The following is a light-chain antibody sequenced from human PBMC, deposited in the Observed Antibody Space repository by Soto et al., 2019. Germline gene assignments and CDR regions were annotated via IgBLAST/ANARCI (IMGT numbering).Light chain of an antibody. V-gene: IGKV3-20*01. CDR2: GAS. J-gene: IGKJ3*01. Sequence: EIVLTQSPGTLSLSPGERATLSCRASQSISSSYLAWYQQKPGQAPRLLIYGASSRATGIPDRFSGSGSGTDFALSITRLEPEDFAVYYCQHYGSSPPFTFGPGTKVDIK. CDR3: QHYGSSPPFT. CDR1: QSISSSY.